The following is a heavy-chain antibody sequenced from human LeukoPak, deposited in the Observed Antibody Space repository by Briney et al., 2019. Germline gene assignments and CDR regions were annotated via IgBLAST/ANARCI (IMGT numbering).Heavy chain of an antibody. CDR2: IYRGDST. J-gene: IGHJ5*02. D-gene: IGHD3-10*01. Sequence: GGSLRLSCAGSGFSVSSNYMSWVRQAPRQGLEWVSVIYRGDSTYYADSVKGRFTISRDNSKNTLYLQMNSLRADDTAVYYCARLEVRGVIGPWGQGILVSVSS. CDR3: ARLEVRGVIGP. CDR1: GFSVSSNY. V-gene: IGHV3-53*01.